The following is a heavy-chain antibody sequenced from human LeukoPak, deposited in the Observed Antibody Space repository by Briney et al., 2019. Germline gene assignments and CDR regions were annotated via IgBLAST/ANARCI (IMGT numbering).Heavy chain of an antibody. J-gene: IGHJ6*02. Sequence: SETLSLTCTVSGGSISSSSYYWGWIRQPPGKGLEWIGSIYYSGSTYYNPSLKSRVTISVDTSKNQFSLKLSSVTDADTAVYYCARARRGYCSSTSCYYPYGMDVWGQGTTVTVSS. CDR3: ARARRGYCSSTSCYYPYGMDV. D-gene: IGHD2-2*01. CDR2: IYYSGST. CDR1: GGSISSSSYY. V-gene: IGHV4-39*01.